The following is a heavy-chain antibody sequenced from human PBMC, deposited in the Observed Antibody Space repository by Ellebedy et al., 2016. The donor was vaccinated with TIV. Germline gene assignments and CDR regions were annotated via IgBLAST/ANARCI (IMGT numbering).Heavy chain of an antibody. V-gene: IGHV3-23*01. CDR1: GFTFSNYA. CDR2: LSTSGGTT. J-gene: IGHJ6*02. Sequence: GGSLRLSXVGSGFTFSNYALTWVRQAPGKGLEYVSHLSTSGGTTNYADSVKGRFTISRDNSKNTLYLQMNSLRSEDTAVYYCATYMLECGDRPQPCYYYSGMHVWGQGTTVTVSS. CDR3: ATYMLECGDRPQPCYYYSGMHV. D-gene: IGHD3-10*01.